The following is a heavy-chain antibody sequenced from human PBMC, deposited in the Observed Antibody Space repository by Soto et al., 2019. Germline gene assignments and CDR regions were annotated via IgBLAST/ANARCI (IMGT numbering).Heavy chain of an antibody. CDR1: GGSISSGGYY. Sequence: SETLSLTCTVSGGSISSGGYYWSWIRQHPGKGLEWIGYIYYSGSTYYNPSLKSRVTISVDTSKNQFSLKLSSVTAADTAVYYCARDNGGYEDNWFDPWGQGTLVTVSS. V-gene: IGHV4-31*03. J-gene: IGHJ5*02. CDR3: ARDNGGYEDNWFDP. D-gene: IGHD5-12*01. CDR2: IYYSGST.